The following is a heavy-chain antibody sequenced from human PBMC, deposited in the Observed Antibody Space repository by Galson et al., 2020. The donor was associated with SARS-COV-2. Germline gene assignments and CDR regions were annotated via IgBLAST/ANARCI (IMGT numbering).Heavy chain of an antibody. V-gene: IGHV1-18*01. Sequence: ASVKVSCKASGYTFTNHGINWVRQAPGQGLEWMGWISPYNGNTNYVQKIQGRVTMTTDTSTNTAYVELSNLRSDDTAIYYCARGGNWDYWGQGTLVTVSS. J-gene: IGHJ4*02. D-gene: IGHD2-15*01. CDR3: ARGGNWDY. CDR2: ISPYNGNT. CDR1: GYTFTNHG.